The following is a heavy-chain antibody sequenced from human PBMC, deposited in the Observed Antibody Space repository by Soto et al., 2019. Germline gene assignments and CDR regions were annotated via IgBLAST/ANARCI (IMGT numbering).Heavy chain of an antibody. CDR2: ISHTGST. CDR3: ARGGGFLGY. D-gene: IGHD3-10*01. CDR1: VGSISSGGYS. Sequence: PSETMSLTCAVSVGSISSGGYSWSWIRQPPGKGPEWIGYISHTGSTYYNPSLKSRVTISVDRSKNQFSLKLSSVTAADTAVYYCARGGGFLGYWGQGTLVTVSS. V-gene: IGHV4-30-2*01. J-gene: IGHJ4*02.